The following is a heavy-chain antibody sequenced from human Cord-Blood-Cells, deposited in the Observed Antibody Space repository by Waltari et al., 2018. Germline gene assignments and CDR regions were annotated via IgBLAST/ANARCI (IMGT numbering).Heavy chain of an antibody. Sequence: EVQLVESGGGLVQPGGSLRLSCAASGFTFSSYWMSWVRQAPGKGLEWVANIKQDGSEKYFVDYVKGRFTVSRDNAKNSLYVHMNSLRAEDTAVYYCETQWELLGHFDYWGQGTLVTGSS. J-gene: IGHJ4*02. CDR3: ETQWELLGHFDY. V-gene: IGHV3-7*01. D-gene: IGHD1-26*01. CDR1: GFTFSSYW. CDR2: IKQDGSEK.